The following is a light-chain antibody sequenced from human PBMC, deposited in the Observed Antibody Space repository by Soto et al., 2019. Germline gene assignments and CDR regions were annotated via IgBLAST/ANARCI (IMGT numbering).Light chain of an antibody. CDR2: DVS. CDR1: QSVSNNY. V-gene: IGKV3-20*01. CDR3: QQCATSPLT. J-gene: IGKJ1*01. Sequence: DIVLTQSPGTLSLSPEERATLSCRASQSVSNNYLAWYQQKPGQSPRLLIDDVSRRATGIPDRFSGSGSGTDFTLTINRLEPEDFAVYYCQQCATSPLTFGQGTKVDIK.